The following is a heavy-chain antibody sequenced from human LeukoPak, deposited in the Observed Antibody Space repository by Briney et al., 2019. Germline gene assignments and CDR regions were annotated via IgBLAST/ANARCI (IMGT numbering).Heavy chain of an antibody. CDR3: AEDIRYDNMAADY. CDR2: ISYDGSHK. V-gene: IGHV3-30*18. CDR1: GFTFSSYG. Sequence: HPGRSLRLSCAASGFTFSSYGMHWVRQAPGKGLEWVAVISYDGSHKYYADSVKGRFTISRDNSKNTLYLQMNSLRAEDTAVYYCAEDIRYDNMAADYWGQGTLVTVSS. D-gene: IGHD3-22*01. J-gene: IGHJ4*02.